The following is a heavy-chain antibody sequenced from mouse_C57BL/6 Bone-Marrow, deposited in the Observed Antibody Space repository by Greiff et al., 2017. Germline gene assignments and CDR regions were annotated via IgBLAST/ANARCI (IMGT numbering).Heavy chain of an antibody. CDR2: IYPGSGNT. CDR1: GYTFTDYY. CDR3: ARWGERGAMDY. J-gene: IGHJ4*01. Sequence: VQLQQSGAELVRPGASVKLSCKASGYTFTDYYINWVKQRPGQGLEWIARIYPGSGNTYYNEKFKGKATLTAEKSSSPAYMQLSSLTSEDSAVYFCARWGERGAMDYWGQGTSVTVSS. V-gene: IGHV1-76*01.